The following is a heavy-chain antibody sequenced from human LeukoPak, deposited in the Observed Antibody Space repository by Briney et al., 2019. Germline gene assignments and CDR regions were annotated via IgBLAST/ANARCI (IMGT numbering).Heavy chain of an antibody. D-gene: IGHD6-19*01. CDR2: IHSSGST. Sequence: SETLSLTCTVSGGSISSYFWSWIRQPPGRGLEWIGYIHSSGSTNCNPSLKSRVTISVDRSNNQFSLRLTSVTAADTAVYFCAREVAVTGSSGFDSWGQGTLVTVSS. V-gene: IGHV4-59*01. CDR1: GGSISSYF. J-gene: IGHJ4*02. CDR3: AREVAVTGSSGFDS.